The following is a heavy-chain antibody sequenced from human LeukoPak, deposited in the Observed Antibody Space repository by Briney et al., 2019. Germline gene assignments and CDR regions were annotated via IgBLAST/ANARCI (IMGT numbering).Heavy chain of an antibody. Sequence: GGSLRLSCAASGFTFSNYAMSWVRQAPGKGLEWVSAITGSGGNTYYADSVKGRFTISRDNSKNTVFLQMNSLRAEDTAVYCCAKWGDYDVLTGYYVSDYWGQGTLVTVSS. CDR1: GFTFSNYA. CDR2: ITGSGGNT. D-gene: IGHD3-9*01. CDR3: AKWGDYDVLTGYYVSDY. J-gene: IGHJ4*02. V-gene: IGHV3-23*01.